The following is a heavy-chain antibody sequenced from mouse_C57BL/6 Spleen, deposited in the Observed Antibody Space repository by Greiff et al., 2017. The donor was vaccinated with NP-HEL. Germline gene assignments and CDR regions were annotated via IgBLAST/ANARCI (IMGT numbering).Heavy chain of an antibody. J-gene: IGHJ2*01. CDR1: GYTFTSYW. D-gene: IGHD4-1*01. CDR3: ARSRTGTAYFDY. CDR2: IYPGSGST. Sequence: VQLQQSGAELVKPRASVKMSCKASGYTFTSYWITWVKQRPGQGLEWIGDIYPGSGSTNYNEKFKSKATLTVDTSSSTAYMQLSSLTSEDSAVYYCARSRTGTAYFDYWGQGTTLTVSS. V-gene: IGHV1-55*01.